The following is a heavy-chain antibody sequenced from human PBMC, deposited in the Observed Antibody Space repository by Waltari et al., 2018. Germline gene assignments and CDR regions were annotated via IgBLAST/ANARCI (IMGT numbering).Heavy chain of an antibody. CDR1: GGSISTYH. CDR3: ARRYNGYDYSYFDY. CDR2: FYPSGTT. Sequence: QVQLQESGPGLVKPSETLSLTCTVSGGSISTYHWSWIRQPAGRGLEWIGRFYPSGTTNYNPSLKSRVTRSVDASKNLFSLRLSSVTAADTAVYYCARRYNGYDYSYFDYWGQGTLVTVSS. D-gene: IGHD5-12*01. V-gene: IGHV4-4*07. J-gene: IGHJ4*02.